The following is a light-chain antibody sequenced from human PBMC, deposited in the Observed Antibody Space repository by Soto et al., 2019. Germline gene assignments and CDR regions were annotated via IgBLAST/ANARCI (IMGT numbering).Light chain of an antibody. CDR1: QSLLHSNGNIY. CDR2: LGS. V-gene: IGKV2-28*01. CDR3: RQARQAPRT. Sequence: DIVLTQSPLSLPVTPGEPASISCRSSQSLLHSNGNIYLEWYLQKPGQSPQLLIYLGSIRASRVPDRFSGRGSGTDFTLKITRVEAEDVGVYYCRQARQAPRTFGLGTKVEIK. J-gene: IGKJ1*01.